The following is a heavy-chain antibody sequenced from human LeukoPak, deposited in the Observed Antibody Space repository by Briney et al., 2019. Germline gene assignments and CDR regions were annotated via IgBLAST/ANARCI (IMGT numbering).Heavy chain of an antibody. CDR2: INHSGST. J-gene: IGHJ5*02. Sequence: SETLSLTCAVYGGSFSGYYWSWIRQPPGKGLEWVGEINHSGSTNYNPSLKSRVTISVDTSKNQSSLKLKSVTAADTAVYYCARGGFTMVRVVIRWFDPWGQGTLVTVSS. CDR3: ARGGFTMVRVVIRWFDP. D-gene: IGHD3-10*01. V-gene: IGHV4-34*01. CDR1: GGSFSGYY.